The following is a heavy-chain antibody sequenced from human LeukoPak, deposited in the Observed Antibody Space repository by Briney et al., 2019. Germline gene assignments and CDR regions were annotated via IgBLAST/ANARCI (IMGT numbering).Heavy chain of an antibody. D-gene: IGHD6-13*01. Sequence: SETLSLTCTVSGDSIGSYYWSWIRQPPGKGLEWIGYMYYSGSTNYNPSLKSRVTISVDTPKNQFSLKLTSVTAADTAVYYCARDSSSWLFDYWGQGTLVTVSS. CDR1: GDSIGSYY. J-gene: IGHJ4*02. CDR2: MYYSGST. V-gene: IGHV4-59*01. CDR3: ARDSSSWLFDY.